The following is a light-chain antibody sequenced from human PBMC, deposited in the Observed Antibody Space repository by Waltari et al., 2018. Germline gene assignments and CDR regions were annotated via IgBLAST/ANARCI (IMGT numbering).Light chain of an antibody. J-gene: IGLJ1*01. Sequence: QSALTQPASVSGSPGQSTTIPCSGTDSDVGADDFFSWSQQHPGKAPHPRIYEVSNRPSGISNRFSASKSGNTASLTISGLQAEDEADYYCSSYTTSSAPGVFGTGTRVTVL. CDR1: DSDVGADDF. CDR2: EVS. CDR3: SSYTTSSAPGV. V-gene: IGLV2-14*01.